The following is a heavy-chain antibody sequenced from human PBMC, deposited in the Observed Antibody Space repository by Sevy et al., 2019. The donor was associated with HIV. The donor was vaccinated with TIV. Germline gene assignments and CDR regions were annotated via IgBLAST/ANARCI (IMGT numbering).Heavy chain of an antibody. J-gene: IGHJ6*02. V-gene: IGHV3-21*04. D-gene: IGHD2-2*01. CDR3: ARDCSSTNCLWGLDV. CDR2: ISSSSNYI. Sequence: GGSLRLSCAVSGFTFSSYSMNWVRQAPGKGLEWVSSISSSSNYIYYADSVKGRFTISRDNAKNSLYLQMNSLRAEDTALYYCARDCSSTNCLWGLDVWGQGTTVTVSS. CDR1: GFTFSSYS.